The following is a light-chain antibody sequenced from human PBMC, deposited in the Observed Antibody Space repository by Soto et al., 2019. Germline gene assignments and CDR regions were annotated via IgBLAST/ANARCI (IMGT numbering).Light chain of an antibody. CDR3: SSYTSGDSLYV. CDR2: EVN. CDR1: RSDVGAYNY. J-gene: IGLJ1*01. Sequence: QSALTQPASVSGSPGQSITISCTGTRSDVGAYNYVSWYQRHPGKAPKLLIYEVNSRPSGVSNRFSGSKSGNTASLTISGLQTEDEADYYCSSYTSGDSLYVFGSGTKLTVL. V-gene: IGLV2-14*01.